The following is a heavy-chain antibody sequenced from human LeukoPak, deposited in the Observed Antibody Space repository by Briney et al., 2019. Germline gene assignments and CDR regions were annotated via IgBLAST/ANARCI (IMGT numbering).Heavy chain of an antibody. V-gene: IGHV6-1*01. Sequence: SQTLSLTCAISGDSVSSNSAAWNRIRQSPSRGLEWLGRTYYRSKWYNDYAVSVKSRITINPDTSKNQFSLQLNSVTPEDTAVYYCARVSSSGWSSYYYYYMDVWGKGTTVTVSS. CDR1: GDSVSSNSAA. CDR3: ARVSSSGWSSYYYYYMDV. J-gene: IGHJ6*03. CDR2: TYYRSKWYN. D-gene: IGHD6-19*01.